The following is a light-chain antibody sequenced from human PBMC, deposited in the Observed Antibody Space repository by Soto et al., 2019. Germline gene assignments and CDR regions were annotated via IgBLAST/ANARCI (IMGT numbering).Light chain of an antibody. CDR1: RSDIGGDIY. CDR2: EVS. J-gene: IGLJ2*01. CDR3: SSYSSANTVI. V-gene: IGLV2-14*01. Sequence: QSALTQPASVSASPGQSITISCTGTRSDIGGDIYVSWYQHHPGKAPRLMIYEVSSRPSGVSNRFSGSKSGNTASLTISGLQAEDEAQYYCSSYSSANTVIFGGGTKLTVL.